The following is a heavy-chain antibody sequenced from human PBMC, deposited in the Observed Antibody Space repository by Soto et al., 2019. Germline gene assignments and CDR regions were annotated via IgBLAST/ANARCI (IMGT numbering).Heavy chain of an antibody. J-gene: IGHJ4*02. Sequence: SQTLSLTCAISGDSVSSNSAAWNWIRQSPSRGLEWLGRTYYRSKRYNDYAVSVKSRITINPDTSKNQFYLQLNSVTPEDTAVYYCARELGGPLIPPTWCYFDYWGQGTLVTVSS. CDR2: TYYRSKRYN. D-gene: IGHD3-16*01. V-gene: IGHV6-1*01. CDR1: GDSVSSNSAA. CDR3: ARELGGPLIPPTWCYFDY.